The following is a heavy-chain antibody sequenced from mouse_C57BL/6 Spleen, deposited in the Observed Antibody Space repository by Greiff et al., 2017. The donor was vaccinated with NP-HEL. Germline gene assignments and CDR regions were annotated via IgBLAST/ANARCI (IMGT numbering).Heavy chain of an antibody. CDR1: GFTFSDYG. CDR3: ARQDYYSYYFDY. J-gene: IGHJ2*01. V-gene: IGHV5-17*01. D-gene: IGHD1-1*01. Sequence: EVMLVESGGGLVKPGGSLKLSCAASGFTFSDYGMHWVRQAPEKGLEWVAYISSGSSTIYYADTVKGRFTISRDNAKNTLFLQMTSLRSEDTAMYYCARQDYYSYYFDYWGQGTTLTVSS. CDR2: ISSGSSTI.